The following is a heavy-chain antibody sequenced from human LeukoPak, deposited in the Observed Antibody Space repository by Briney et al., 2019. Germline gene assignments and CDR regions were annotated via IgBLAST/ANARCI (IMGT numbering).Heavy chain of an antibody. CDR3: ARDSDYVWGAVDV. V-gene: IGHV3-53*01. J-gene: IGHJ6*02. D-gene: IGHD3-16*01. CDR1: GFTVSSNY. CDR2: IYSGGST. Sequence: PGGSLRLSCAASGFTVSSNYMSWVRQAPGKGLEWVSVIYSGGSTYYADSVKGRFTISRDNSKNTLYLQMNSLRAEDTAVYYCARDSDYVWGAVDVWGQGTTVTVSS.